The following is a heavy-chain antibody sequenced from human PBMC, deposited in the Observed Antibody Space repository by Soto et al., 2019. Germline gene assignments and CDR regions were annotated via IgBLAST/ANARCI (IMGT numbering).Heavy chain of an antibody. CDR3: ARDGTMDAFDI. J-gene: IGHJ3*02. D-gene: IGHD1-26*01. CDR1: GFTFSSYG. CDR2: IWYDGSNK. V-gene: IGHV3-33*01. Sequence: GGSLRLSCAASGFTFSSYGMHWVRQAPGKGLEWVAVIWYDGSNKYYADSVKGRFTISRDNSKNTLYLQMNSLRAEDTAVYYCARDGTMDAFDIWGQGTMVTVSS.